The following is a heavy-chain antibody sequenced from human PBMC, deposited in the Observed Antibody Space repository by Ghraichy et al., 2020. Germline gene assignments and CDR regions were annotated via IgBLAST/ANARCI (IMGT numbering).Heavy chain of an antibody. Sequence: GGSLRLSCAASGFTFSSYAMSWVRQAPGRGLEWVSTISGSGGSTYYADSVKGRFTISRDNSKNTLYLQMNSLRAEDTAVYYCTKGGVEQQVYAFDIWGQGTMVTVSS. J-gene: IGHJ3*02. V-gene: IGHV3-23*01. D-gene: IGHD6-13*01. CDR3: TKGGVEQQVYAFDI. CDR2: ISGSGGST. CDR1: GFTFSSYA.